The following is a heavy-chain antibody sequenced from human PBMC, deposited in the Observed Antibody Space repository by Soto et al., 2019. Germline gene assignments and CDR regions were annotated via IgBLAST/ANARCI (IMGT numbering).Heavy chain of an antibody. J-gene: IGHJ4*02. CDR2: ISPDDGNT. V-gene: IGHV1-18*01. CDR1: GYPFNSYT. Sequence: ASVKVSCKTSGYPFNSYTIAWVRQAPGQGLEWLGWISPDDGNTEYEQKFQGRVTMTADTLTNNAYLELRSLKSDDTAIYYCARVEAPFGESLHWGQGTPVTVSS. D-gene: IGHD3-10*01. CDR3: ARVEAPFGESLH.